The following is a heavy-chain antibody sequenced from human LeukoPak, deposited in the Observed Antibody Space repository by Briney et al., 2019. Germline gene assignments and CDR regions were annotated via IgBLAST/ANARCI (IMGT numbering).Heavy chain of an antibody. J-gene: IGHJ5*02. CDR2: IYPGDSDT. Sequence: GESLKISRKGSGYSLTSYWIGWVRQMPRKSLEWMGVIYPGDSDTRYSPSFQGQVTISADKSISTAYLQWSSLKVSDTAMYYCASGYSSGWSDRFDPWGQGTLVTVSS. D-gene: IGHD6-19*01. CDR1: GYSLTSYW. V-gene: IGHV5-51*01. CDR3: ASGYSSGWSDRFDP.